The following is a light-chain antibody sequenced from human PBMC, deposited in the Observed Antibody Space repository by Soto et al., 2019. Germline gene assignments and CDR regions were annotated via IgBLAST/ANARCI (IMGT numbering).Light chain of an antibody. J-gene: IGKJ5*01. Sequence: DIVMTQSPATLSVSPGEGATLSCRASQSIRSSLAWYQQKPGQAPRLLIDGASTRATGISARFSGSGSGTDFTLTISSLQSEDFAVYYCQQYDNYPITFGQGTRLEMK. CDR2: GAS. CDR1: QSIRSS. V-gene: IGKV3-15*01. CDR3: QQYDNYPIT.